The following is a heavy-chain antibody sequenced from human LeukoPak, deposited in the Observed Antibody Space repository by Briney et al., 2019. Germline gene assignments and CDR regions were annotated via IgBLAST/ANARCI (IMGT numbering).Heavy chain of an antibody. CDR1: GYTFTGYY. D-gene: IGHD3-22*01. J-gene: IGHJ4*02. V-gene: IGHV1-2*04. CDR2: INPNSGGT. Sequence: ASVKVSCKASGYTFTGYYMHWVRQAPGQGLEWMGWINPNSGGTNYAQKFQGWVTMTRDTSISTAYMELSRLRSDDTAVYYCARGGYYDSSGYYFYFDYWGQGTLVTVSS. CDR3: ARGGYYDSSGYYFYFDY.